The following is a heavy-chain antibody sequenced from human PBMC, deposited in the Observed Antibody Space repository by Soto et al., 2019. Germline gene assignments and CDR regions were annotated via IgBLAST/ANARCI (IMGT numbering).Heavy chain of an antibody. CDR3: AKALRLGELSLLDY. J-gene: IGHJ4*02. D-gene: IGHD3-16*02. CDR1: GFTFSSYA. Sequence: GGSLRLSCAASGFTFSSYAMSWVRQAPGKGLEWVSAISGSGGSTYYADSVKGRFTISRDNSKNTLYLQMNSLRAEDTAVYYCAKALRLGELSLLDYWGQGTLVTVSS. V-gene: IGHV3-23*01. CDR2: ISGSGGST.